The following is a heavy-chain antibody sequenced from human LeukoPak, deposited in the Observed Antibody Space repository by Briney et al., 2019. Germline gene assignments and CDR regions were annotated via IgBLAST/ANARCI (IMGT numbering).Heavy chain of an antibody. V-gene: IGHV1-2*02. D-gene: IGHD3-22*01. CDR3: ARAPTDSSGYYYVYDYFDY. Sequence: ASVKVSCKASGYTITGYYMHWVRQAPGQGLEWMGWINPNSGGTNYAQKFQGRVTMTRDTSISTAYMELSRLRSDDTAVYYCARAPTDSSGYYYVYDYFDYWGQGTLVTVSS. J-gene: IGHJ4*02. CDR2: INPNSGGT. CDR1: GYTITGYY.